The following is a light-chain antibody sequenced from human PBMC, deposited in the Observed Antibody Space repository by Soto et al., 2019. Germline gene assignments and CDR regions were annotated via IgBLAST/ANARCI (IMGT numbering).Light chain of an antibody. V-gene: IGKV3-15*01. CDR3: QQYNDWPPVT. J-gene: IGKJ4*01. Sequence: EIVLTQSPGTLSLSPGERATLSCRASQSVSSNLAWYQQKPGQAPRLLIYGASTRATGIPARFSGRGSGTEFTLTISSLQSEDFAVYYCQQYNDWPPVTFGGGTKVDNK. CDR2: GAS. CDR1: QSVSSN.